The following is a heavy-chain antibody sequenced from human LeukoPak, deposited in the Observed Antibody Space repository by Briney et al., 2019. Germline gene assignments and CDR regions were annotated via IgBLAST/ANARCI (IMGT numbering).Heavy chain of an antibody. D-gene: IGHD6-6*01. J-gene: IGHJ6*03. CDR2: INPNSGGT. CDR3: ARDGSIAARPVYYYMDV. V-gene: IGHV1-2*02. CDR1: GYTFTGYY. Sequence: ASVKVSCKASGYTFTGYYMHWVRQAPGQGLEWMGWINPNSGGTNYAQKFQGRVTITRETAISTAYMELSSLSSEDTAVYYCARDGSIAARPVYYYMDVWGKGTTVTVSS.